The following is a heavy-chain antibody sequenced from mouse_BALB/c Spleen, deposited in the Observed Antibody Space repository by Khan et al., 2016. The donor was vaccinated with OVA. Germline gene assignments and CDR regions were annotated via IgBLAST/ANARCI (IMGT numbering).Heavy chain of an antibody. J-gene: IGHJ3*01. V-gene: IGHV1S137*01. CDR2: IITYYGDV. Sequence: QVQLQQSGAELVRPGVSVKISCKGFGYTFTDFTIHWVKQSHALSLEWIGVIITYYGDVTYNQKFKGKATMTVDKSFSPTYLELARLTSENSAIYYCARGAGGSRFANWGQGTLVTVSA. CDR1: GYTFTDFT. CDR3: ARGAGGSRFAN.